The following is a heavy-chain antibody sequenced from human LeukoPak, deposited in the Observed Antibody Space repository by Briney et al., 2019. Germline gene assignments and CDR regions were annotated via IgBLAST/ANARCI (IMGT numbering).Heavy chain of an antibody. J-gene: IGHJ5*02. CDR3: ARPVYYDILTGYSGRNWFDP. D-gene: IGHD3-9*01. V-gene: IGHV1-69*06. CDR2: IIPIIGTA. CDR1: GGTFSSYA. Sequence: ASVKVSCKASGGTFSSYAISWVRQAPGQGLEWMGGIIPIIGTANYAQKFQDRVTITADKSTSTAYMKLSSLRSEDTAVYYCARPVYYDILTGYSGRNWFDPWGQGTLVTVSS.